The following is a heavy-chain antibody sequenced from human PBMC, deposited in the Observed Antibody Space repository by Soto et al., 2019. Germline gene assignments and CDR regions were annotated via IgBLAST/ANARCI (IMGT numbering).Heavy chain of an antibody. CDR2: INSDGSST. J-gene: IGHJ5*02. Sequence: PGGSLRLSCAASGFTFSSYWMHWVRQAPGKGLVWVSRINSDGSSTSYADSVKGRFTISRDNAKNTLYLQMNSLRAEDTAVYYCARETYYYDSSGYYYFDPWGQGTLVTVSS. D-gene: IGHD3-22*01. V-gene: IGHV3-74*01. CDR1: GFTFSSYW. CDR3: ARETYYYDSSGYYYFDP.